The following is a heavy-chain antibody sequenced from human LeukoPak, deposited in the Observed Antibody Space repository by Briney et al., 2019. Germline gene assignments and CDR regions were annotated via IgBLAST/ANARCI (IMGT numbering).Heavy chain of an antibody. J-gene: IGHJ4*02. D-gene: IGHD7-27*01. CDR3: TRDRGSSSLGDY. Sequence: GGSLRLSCTVSGFTFGDYAINWVRQAPGKGLEWVGFIRSKAFGETAEYAASVKGRFTISRDDSKSIAYLQMNSLKTEDTAVYYCTRDRGSSSLGDYWGQGTLVTVSS. V-gene: IGHV3-49*04. CDR2: IRSKAFGETA. CDR1: GFTFGDYA.